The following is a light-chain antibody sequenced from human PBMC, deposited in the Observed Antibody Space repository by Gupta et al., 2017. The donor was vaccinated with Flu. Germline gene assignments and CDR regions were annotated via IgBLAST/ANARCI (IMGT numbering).Light chain of an antibody. Sequence: DIQMTQSPPFMSASVGDRVTITCRASHSVNRWVVWYQQKPGKAHSLLIYAASILQGGVPSRFNGTGSGTHFTLTISSLQPEDSATYYCQQANTFPFTFAQGTKLEI. V-gene: IGKV1-12*01. J-gene: IGKJ2*01. CDR2: AAS. CDR1: HSVNRW. CDR3: QQANTFPFT.